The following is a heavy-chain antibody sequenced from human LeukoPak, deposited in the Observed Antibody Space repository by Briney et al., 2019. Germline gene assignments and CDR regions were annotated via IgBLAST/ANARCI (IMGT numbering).Heavy chain of an antibody. Sequence: PSETLSLTCTVSGGSITSISYYWDWIGQPPGKGLEWIGSIYYGGSTYYNPSLRSRVTISVDTSKNQFSLKLSSVTAADTAVYYCARSPGQWLLLGFDYWGQGTLVTVSS. J-gene: IGHJ4*02. D-gene: IGHD6-19*01. CDR1: GGSITSISYY. V-gene: IGHV4-39*01. CDR2: IYYGGST. CDR3: ARSPGQWLLLGFDY.